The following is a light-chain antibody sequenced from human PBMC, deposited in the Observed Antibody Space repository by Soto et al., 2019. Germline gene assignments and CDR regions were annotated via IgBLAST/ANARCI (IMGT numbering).Light chain of an antibody. CDR2: AAS. J-gene: IGKJ1*01. CDR3: QQSYSTPPWT. V-gene: IGKV1-39*01. CDR1: QNINTY. Sequence: DIQMTQSPSSLSASVGDRVTITCRASQNINTYLNWYQQKPGKAPKLLTFAASSLQSGVPSRFSGSGSRTDFTLTISSLQPEDFATYYCQQSYSTPPWTFGQGTKVDIK.